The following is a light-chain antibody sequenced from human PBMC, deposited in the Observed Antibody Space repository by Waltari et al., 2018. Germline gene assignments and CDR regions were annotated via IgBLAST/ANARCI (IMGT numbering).Light chain of an antibody. Sequence: QSALTQPASVSGSPGQSITIPCTGTSHDVGNYDLVSWYQQHLGKAPKLMIYEVTKRPSGGSTRFSGSNSSNLAARTISGLHAEDEGDYYCCSYSGDLGFGVGFGGGTKLTVL. CDR2: EVT. CDR3: CSYSGDLGFGVG. J-gene: IGLJ2*01. V-gene: IGLV2-23*02. CDR1: SHDVGNYDL.